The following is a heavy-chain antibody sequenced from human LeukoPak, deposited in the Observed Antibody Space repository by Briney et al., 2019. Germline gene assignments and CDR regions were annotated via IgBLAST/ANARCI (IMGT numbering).Heavy chain of an antibody. J-gene: IGHJ6*02. D-gene: IGHD5-18*01. CDR3: ARDRGVNNYGYGMDV. Sequence: GGSLRLSCAASGFTFSSYSIHWVRQAPGKGLEWVAVVLFDGSNKYYADSVKGRFTISRDNSKDTLYLQMNSLRGEDTAVYYCARDRGVNNYGYGMDVWGQGTTVTVSS. V-gene: IGHV3-30*04. CDR1: GFTFSSYS. CDR2: VLFDGSNK.